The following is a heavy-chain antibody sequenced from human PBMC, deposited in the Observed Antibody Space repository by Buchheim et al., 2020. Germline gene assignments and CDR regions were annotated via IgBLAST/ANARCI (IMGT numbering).Heavy chain of an antibody. Sequence: QVQLVESGGGVVQPGRSLRLSCAASGFTFSSSGMHWVRQAPGKGLEWVAVIWYDGSNKYYADSVKGRFTISRDNSKNTVYLQMNSLRAEDTAVYSCARDEVRIGAGHFDYWGQGTL. J-gene: IGHJ4*02. CDR3: ARDEVRIGAGHFDY. D-gene: IGHD4/OR15-4a*01. V-gene: IGHV3-33*01. CDR1: GFTFSSSG. CDR2: IWYDGSNK.